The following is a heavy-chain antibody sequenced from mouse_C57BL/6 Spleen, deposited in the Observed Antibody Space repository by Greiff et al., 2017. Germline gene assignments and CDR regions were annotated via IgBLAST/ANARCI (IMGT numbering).Heavy chain of an antibody. CDR3: VRQRDPYYAMDY. Sequence: EVQGVESGGGLVQPKGSLKLSCAASGFSFNTYAMNWVRQAPGKGLEWVARIRSKSNNYATYYADSVKDRFTISRDDSESMLYLQMNNLKTEDTAMYYCVRQRDPYYAMDYWGQGTSVTVSS. CDR2: IRSKSNNYAT. J-gene: IGHJ4*01. CDR1: GFSFNTYA. V-gene: IGHV10-1*01.